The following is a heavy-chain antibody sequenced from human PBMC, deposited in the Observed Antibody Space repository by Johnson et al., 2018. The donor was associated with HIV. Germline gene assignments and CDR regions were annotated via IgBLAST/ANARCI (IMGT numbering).Heavy chain of an antibody. CDR3: ARGSEDPWGFYGSGVDAFDI. V-gene: IGHV3-30*03. CDR2: ISYDGSNK. D-gene: IGHD3-10*01. CDR1: GFTFSSYG. Sequence: QVQLVESGGGVVRPGESLRLSCAASGFTFSSYGMHWVRQAPGKGLEWVAVISYDGSNKYYADSVRGRFSISRDNTKHSLYLQMNSLRAEDTAVYYCARGSEDPWGFYGSGVDAFDIWGQGTMVTVSS. J-gene: IGHJ3*02.